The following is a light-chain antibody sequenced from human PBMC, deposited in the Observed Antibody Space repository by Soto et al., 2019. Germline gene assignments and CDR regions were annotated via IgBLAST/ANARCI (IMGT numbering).Light chain of an antibody. CDR2: GAS. Sequence: EIVLTQSPGTLSLSPGERATLSCRASQSVSSSYLAWYQQKPGQAPRLLIYGASSRATGIPDRFSGSGSGKDFTHTSSRLEPEDFAVYYCHQYDSSPLTFGGGTKVEIK. V-gene: IGKV3-20*01. CDR3: HQYDSSPLT. J-gene: IGKJ4*01. CDR1: QSVSSSY.